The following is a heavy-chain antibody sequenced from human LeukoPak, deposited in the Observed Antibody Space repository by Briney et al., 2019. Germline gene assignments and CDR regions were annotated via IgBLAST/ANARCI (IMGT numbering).Heavy chain of an antibody. Sequence: PGGSLRLSCAASGFTLSDYHMNWVRQAPGKGLEWLSSITTISHYIYYAGAVRGRFTISRGNAKNSLYLQMNSLRGEDTAVYYCARSGGPGTYHQLRYNWFDPWGQGTLVTVSS. J-gene: IGHJ5*02. CDR2: ITTISHYI. CDR1: GFTLSDYH. D-gene: IGHD3-10*01. V-gene: IGHV3-21*01. CDR3: ARSGGPGTYHQLRYNWFDP.